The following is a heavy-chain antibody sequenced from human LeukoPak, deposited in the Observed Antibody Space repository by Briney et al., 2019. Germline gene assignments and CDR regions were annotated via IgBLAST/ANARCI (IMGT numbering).Heavy chain of an antibody. CDR2: INPSGGDP. V-gene: IGHV3-23*01. D-gene: IGHD4-23*01. J-gene: IGHJ2*01. CDR1: GFTFGSYW. CDR3: ARLRWEITHYWYFDL. Sequence: GGSLRLSCAVSGFTFGSYWMTWVRQAPGKGLEWVSAINPSGGDPYFPDSVRGRFTISRDNSKNTVYLQMDSLRVEDTAVYYCARLRWEITHYWYFDLWGRGALVTVSS.